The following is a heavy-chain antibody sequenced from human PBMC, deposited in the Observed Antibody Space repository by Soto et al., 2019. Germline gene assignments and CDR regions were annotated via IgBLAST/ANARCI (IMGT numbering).Heavy chain of an antibody. Sequence: QVQLVQSGAEVKKPGASVKVSCKASGYTFTSYGISWVRQAPGPGLEWMGWISAYNGNTNYAQKLQGRVTMTTDTSPSTAYMERRSLRSDDTAVYYCARDWDSSDYYPNNWCDHGGQGTLVTVAS. D-gene: IGHD3-22*01. CDR1: GYTFTSYG. V-gene: IGHV1-18*01. J-gene: IGHJ5*02. CDR3: ARDWDSSDYYPNNWCDH. CDR2: ISAYNGNT.